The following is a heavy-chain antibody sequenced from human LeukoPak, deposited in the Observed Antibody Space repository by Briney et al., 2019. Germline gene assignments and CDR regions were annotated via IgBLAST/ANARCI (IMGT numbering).Heavy chain of an antibody. J-gene: IGHJ6*02. CDR2: IRSKVYGGTT. CDR1: GFTFNTYS. CDR3: ARDTQIFSPILNYHYYGIDV. Sequence: GGSLRLSCAASGFTFNTYSMNWVRQAPGKGLEWVGFIRSKVYGGTTEYAASVKGRFTISRDDSKSIAYLQMNSLRAEDTAVYYCARDTQIFSPILNYHYYGIDVWGQGTTVTVSS. V-gene: IGHV3-71*01.